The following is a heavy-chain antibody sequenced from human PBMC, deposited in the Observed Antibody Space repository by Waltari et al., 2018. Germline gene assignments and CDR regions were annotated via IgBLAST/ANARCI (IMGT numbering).Heavy chain of an antibody. CDR3: ARVFSVRGVIITYYYGMDV. CDR1: GYSISRGYY. J-gene: IGHJ6*02. V-gene: IGHV4-38-2*01. D-gene: IGHD3-10*01. Sequence: QVQLQESGPGLVKPSETLSLTCAVSGYSISRGYYWGWNRPPPGKGLEWIGSIYHSGSTYYNPSLKSRVTISVDTSKNQFSLKLSSVTAADTAVYYCARVFSVRGVIITYYYGMDVWGQGTTVTVSS. CDR2: IYHSGST.